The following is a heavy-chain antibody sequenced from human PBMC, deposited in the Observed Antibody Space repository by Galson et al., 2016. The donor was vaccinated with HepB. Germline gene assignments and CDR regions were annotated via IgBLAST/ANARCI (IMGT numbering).Heavy chain of an antibody. V-gene: IGHV5-10-1*01. CDR1: GSSFTFYW. CDR3: VAPHRSSGYYSPGDF. J-gene: IGHJ4*02. Sequence: QSGAEVKKPGESLRISCKASGSSFTFYWINWVRQMPGKGLQWMRRIDPSDSYTNYNPSFQGHVTFSVDKSTSTAYLQWSSLRPSDTAMYYCVAPHRSSGYYSPGDFWGQGTLVTVSS. CDR2: IDPSDSYT. D-gene: IGHD3-22*01.